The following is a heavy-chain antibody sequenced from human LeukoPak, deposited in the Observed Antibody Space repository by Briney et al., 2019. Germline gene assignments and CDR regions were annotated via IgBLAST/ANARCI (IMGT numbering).Heavy chain of an antibody. V-gene: IGHV4-4*02. D-gene: IGHD1-26*01. CDR1: GGSISSTNW. CDR3: SGESGAFCPFGY. J-gene: IGHJ4*02. CDR2: VSLTGET. Sequence: SETLSLTCGVSGGSISSTNWWSWVRQPPGQGLEWIGEVSLTGETNHNPSLNGRVTMSLDGSRNQLSLTLTPVTAADTAIYYCSGESGAFCPFGYWGQGTLVIVPP.